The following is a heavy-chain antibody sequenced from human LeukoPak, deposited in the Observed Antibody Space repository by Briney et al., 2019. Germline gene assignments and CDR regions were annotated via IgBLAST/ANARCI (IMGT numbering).Heavy chain of an antibody. J-gene: IGHJ3*01. D-gene: IGHD4-17*01. CDR1: GFTISDYG. CDR3: GRDPNGDYLGAFEF. CDR2: SRSGGANN. Sequence: GGSLRLSCAASGFTISDYGLVWVRQAPGKGLEWVSGSRSGGANNFYADAVKGRFTISRDNSKNTLYLQTNSLRADDTAVYYCGRDPNGDYLGAFEFWGHGTTVIVSS. V-gene: IGHV3-23*01.